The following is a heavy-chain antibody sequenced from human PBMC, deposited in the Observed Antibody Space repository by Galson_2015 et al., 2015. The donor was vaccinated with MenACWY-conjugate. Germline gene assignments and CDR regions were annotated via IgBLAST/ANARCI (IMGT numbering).Heavy chain of an antibody. CDR2: IIPILDKT. J-gene: IGHJ4*02. CDR3: ASVVRLWYYFDY. Sequence: SVKVSCKASGGTFSTYGIVWVRQAPGQGLEWMGRIIPILDKTNYAQTFQDRVTITADKSTSTAYMELSSLRSEDTAVYYCASVVRLWYYFDYWGQGTLVTVSS. CDR1: GGTFSTYG. V-gene: IGHV1-69*04. D-gene: IGHD4/OR15-4a*01.